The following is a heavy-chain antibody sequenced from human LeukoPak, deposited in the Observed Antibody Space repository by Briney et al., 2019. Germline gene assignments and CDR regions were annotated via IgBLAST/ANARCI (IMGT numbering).Heavy chain of an antibody. CDR3: ARSPGSVTNFDY. J-gene: IGHJ4*02. V-gene: IGHV2-70*04. CDR1: GFSLSTSGMR. CDR2: IDWDADK. Sequence: SGPTLVNPTQTLTLTYTFSGFSLSTSGMRVSWIRQPPGKALEWLALIDWDADKFYSTSLKTRLTISKDTSKNQVVLTMTNMDPVDTATYYCARSPGSVTNFDYWGQGTLVTVSS. D-gene: IGHD4-17*01.